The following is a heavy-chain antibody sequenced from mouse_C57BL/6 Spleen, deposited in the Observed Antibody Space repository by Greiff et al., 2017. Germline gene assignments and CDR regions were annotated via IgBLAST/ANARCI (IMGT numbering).Heavy chain of an antibody. Sequence: EVMLVESEGGLVQPGSSMKLSCTASGFTFSDYYMAWVRQVPEKGLEWVANINYDGSSTYYLDSLKSRFIISRDNAKNILYLQMSSLKSEDTATYYCAREGVPYFDYWGQGTTLTVSS. V-gene: IGHV5-16*01. D-gene: IGHD5-1*01. J-gene: IGHJ2*01. CDR3: AREGVPYFDY. CDR1: GFTFSDYY. CDR2: INYDGSST.